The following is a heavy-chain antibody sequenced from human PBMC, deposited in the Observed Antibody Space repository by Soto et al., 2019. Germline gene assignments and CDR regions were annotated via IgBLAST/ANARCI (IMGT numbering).Heavy chain of an antibody. D-gene: IGHD6-19*01. CDR3: ARVGSSGWSPDY. CDR2: IYYSGST. Sequence: PSETLSLTCTVSGGSISSGGYYCSWIRQHPGKGLEWIGYIYYSGSTYYNPSLKSRVTLSVDTSKNQFSLRLTPVTAADTAVYYCARVGSSGWSPDYWGQGTLVTVSS. CDR1: GGSISSGGYY. V-gene: IGHV4-31*03. J-gene: IGHJ4*02.